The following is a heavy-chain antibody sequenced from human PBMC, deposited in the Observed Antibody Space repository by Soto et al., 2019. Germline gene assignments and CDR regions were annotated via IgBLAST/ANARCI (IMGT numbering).Heavy chain of an antibody. V-gene: IGHV3-23*01. CDR1: GFRITSNA. CDR2: MTSDGGAS. CDR3: AKTIIHSYSDS. D-gene: IGHD3-9*01. J-gene: IGHJ4*02. Sequence: DVQLLESGGGLVQPGGSLRLSCAASGFRITSNAMTWVRQAPGKGLEWVSLMTSDGGASYYSDSVRGRVTISRDTSKNTLYPQMNSLRVEHTAIYYCAKTIIHSYSDSWGQGTLVSVSS.